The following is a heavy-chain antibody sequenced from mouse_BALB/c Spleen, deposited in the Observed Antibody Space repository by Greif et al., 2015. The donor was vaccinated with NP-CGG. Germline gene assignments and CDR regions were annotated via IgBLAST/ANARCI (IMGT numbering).Heavy chain of an antibody. CDR2: IYPGSGNT. D-gene: IGHD4-1*01. CDR1: GYTFTDYY. CDR3: PRRTGTEAMDY. Sequence: QVQLQQSGPELVKPGASVKISCKASGYTFTDYYINWVKQKPGQGLEWIGWIYPGSGNTKYNEKFKGKATLTVDTSSSTAYMQFSSLTSEDTAVYFCPRRTGTEAMDYWGQGTSVTVSS. V-gene: IGHV1-84*02. J-gene: IGHJ4*01.